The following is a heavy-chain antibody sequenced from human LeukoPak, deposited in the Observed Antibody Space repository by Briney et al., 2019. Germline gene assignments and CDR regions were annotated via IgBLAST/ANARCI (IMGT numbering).Heavy chain of an antibody. J-gene: IGHJ4*02. V-gene: IGHV3-7*03. CDR3: ARVALQDDNPSFATY. D-gene: IGHD1-14*01. CDR1: GFSFSHYW. Sequence: QTGGSLRLSCAASGFSFSHYWMNWVRRAPGKGLDWVANIKQDGSEDYYADSVKGRFTISRDNAKNSLYLQMNSLRAEDTAVYYCARVALQDDNPSFATYWGQGTLVTVSS. CDR2: IKQDGSED.